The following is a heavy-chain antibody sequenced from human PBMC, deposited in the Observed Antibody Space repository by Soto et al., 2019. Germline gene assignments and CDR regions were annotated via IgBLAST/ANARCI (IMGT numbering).Heavy chain of an antibody. Sequence: QVHLMQSGAEVKKPGASVKVSCKGSGYGFTTYGITWVRQAPGQGLEWMAWISAHNSNTNYAQNLQGRVTVTRDTSTSTAYMELRSLRSDDTAVYYCARGRYGDYWGQGALVTVSS. CDR1: GYGFTTYG. D-gene: IGHD1-1*01. V-gene: IGHV1-18*01. CDR3: ARGRYGDY. J-gene: IGHJ4*02. CDR2: ISAHNSNT.